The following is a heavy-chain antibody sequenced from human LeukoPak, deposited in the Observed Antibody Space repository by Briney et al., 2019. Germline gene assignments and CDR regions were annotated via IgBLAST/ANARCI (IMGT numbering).Heavy chain of an antibody. D-gene: IGHD3-10*01. CDR2: INHSGST. J-gene: IGHJ4*02. CDR3: ARDGRNYYGSGSYSSHLPFDY. V-gene: IGHV4-34*01. Sequence: PSETLSLTCAVYGGSFSGYYWSWIRQPPGKGLEWIGEINHSGSTNYNPSLKSRVTISVDTSKNQFSLKLSSVTAADTAVYYCARDGRNYYGSGSYSSHLPFDYWGQGTLVTVSS. CDR1: GGSFSGYY.